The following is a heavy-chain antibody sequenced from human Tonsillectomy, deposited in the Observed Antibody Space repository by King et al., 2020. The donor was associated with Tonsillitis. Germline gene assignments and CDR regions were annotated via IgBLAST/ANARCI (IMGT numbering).Heavy chain of an antibody. CDR3: ASGILYRNHAFDI. V-gene: IGHV1-2*02. J-gene: IGHJ3*02. D-gene: IGHD2-8*01. Sequence: VQLVESGAEVKKPGASVKVSCKASGYTFTGYYMHWVRQAPGQGREWMGWINPNSGGTNYAQTFQGRVTMTRETSISTAYMELSRLRSDDTAVYYCASGILYRNHAFDIWGQGTMVTVSS. CDR2: INPNSGGT. CDR1: GYTFTGYY.